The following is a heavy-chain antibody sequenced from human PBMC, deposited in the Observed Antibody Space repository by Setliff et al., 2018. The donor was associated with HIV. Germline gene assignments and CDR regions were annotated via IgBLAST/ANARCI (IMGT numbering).Heavy chain of an antibody. CDR2: ISSDGSGT. Sequence: GGSLRLSCAASGFTLSNYWMHWVRQAPGKGLEWVSRISSDGSGTDYADSVKGRFTISRDNAKKSLYLQMNSLRADDTAVYYCARDTMWAFDIWGQGTLVTVSS. J-gene: IGHJ3*02. CDR3: ARDTMWAFDI. CDR1: GFTLSNYW. V-gene: IGHV3-74*01. D-gene: IGHD3-10*02.